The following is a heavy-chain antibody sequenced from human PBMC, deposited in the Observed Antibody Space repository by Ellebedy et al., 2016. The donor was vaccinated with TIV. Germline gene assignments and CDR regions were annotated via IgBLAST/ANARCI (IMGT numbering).Heavy chain of an antibody. CDR1: GGTFTSDI. D-gene: IGHD6-13*01. V-gene: IGHV1-69*02. CDR3: AKVGIDMVAATYFDH. Sequence: AASVKVSCKASGGTFTSDIINWVRQAPGQGLEWMGRIIPILALANYAQKFQARVTMTADKSKTTAYMELSSLTSEDTAVYYCAKVGIDMVAATYFDHWGQGTLVTVSS. CDR2: IIPILALA. J-gene: IGHJ4*02.